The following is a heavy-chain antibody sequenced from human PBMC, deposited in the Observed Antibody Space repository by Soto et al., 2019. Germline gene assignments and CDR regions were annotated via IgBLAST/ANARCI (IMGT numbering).Heavy chain of an antibody. V-gene: IGHV3-23*01. J-gene: IGHJ4*02. CDR3: AKDGVGLPINYGFDY. CDR2: ISGSGGST. CDR1: GFTFSSYA. D-gene: IGHD4-17*01. Sequence: PGGSLRLSCAASGFTFSSYAMSWVRQAPGKGLEWVSAISGSGGSTYYADSVKGRFTISRDNSKNTLYLQMNSLRAEDTAVYYCAKDGVGLPINYGFDYWGQGTLVTVSS.